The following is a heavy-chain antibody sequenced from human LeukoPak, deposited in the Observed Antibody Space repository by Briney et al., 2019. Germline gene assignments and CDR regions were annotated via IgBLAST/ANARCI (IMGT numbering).Heavy chain of an antibody. J-gene: IGHJ4*02. CDR1: GFTVSGDY. D-gene: IGHD4-17*01. CDR2: LYYGVST. V-gene: IGHV3-53*01. Sequence: PGGSLRLSCVVSGFTVSGDYISWFRQAPGKGLEWVSVLYYGVSTFYKDSVKGRFTTSGDHFNNTVYLQMNSLRAEDTAVYYCARGRQNYGDYPYWGQGTLVTVSS. CDR3: ARGRQNYGDYPY.